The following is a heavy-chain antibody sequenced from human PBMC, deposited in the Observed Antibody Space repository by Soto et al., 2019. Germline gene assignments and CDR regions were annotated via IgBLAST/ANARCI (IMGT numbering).Heavy chain of an antibody. V-gene: IGHV4-59*01. CDR1: GGSISSYC. J-gene: IGHJ6*02. D-gene: IGHD5-12*01. CDR2: IYYNGGT. CDR3: ARDRPARASGYPLSPPYYYYVMDV. Sequence: QVQLQESAPGLVKPSETLSLTCTVSGGSISSYCWSWIRQPPGKGMEWIGYIYYNGGTNYNPSLKSRVTLSVDTSKNQFSLKLSSVTAADTAVYYCARDRPARASGYPLSPPYYYYVMDVWGQGTTVTVSS.